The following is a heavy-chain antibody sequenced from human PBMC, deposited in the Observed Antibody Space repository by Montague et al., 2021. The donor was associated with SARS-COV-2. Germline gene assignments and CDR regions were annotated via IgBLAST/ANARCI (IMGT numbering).Heavy chain of an antibody. CDR1: GGSISSYY. V-gene: IGHV4-59*12. Sequence: SETLSLTCTVSGGSISSYYWSWIRQPPGKGLEWIGEISDIGSTTYNPSLESRLTTSVDRSKNQFSLRLTSVTAADTAVYYCVRERECSGGSCYGPDDDAFDXGGQGTMVTVSS. J-gene: IGHJ3*02. CDR2: ISDIGST. CDR3: VRERECSGGSCYGPDDDAFDX. D-gene: IGHD2-15*01.